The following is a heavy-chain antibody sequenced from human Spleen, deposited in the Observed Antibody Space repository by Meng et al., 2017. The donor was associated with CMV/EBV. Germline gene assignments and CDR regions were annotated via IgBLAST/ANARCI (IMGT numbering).Heavy chain of an antibody. CDR3: ARDFYDFWSGYPPSAGY. CDR1: GYTFTGYY. D-gene: IGHD3-3*01. J-gene: IGHJ4*02. Sequence: ASVKVSCKASGYTFTGYYIQWVRQAPGQGTEWMGWINANTGDTNYAQKFQGRVTMTRDTSISTAYMELSRLRSDDTAVYYCARDFYDFWSGYPPSAGYWGQGTLVTVSS. V-gene: IGHV1-2*02. CDR2: INANTGDT.